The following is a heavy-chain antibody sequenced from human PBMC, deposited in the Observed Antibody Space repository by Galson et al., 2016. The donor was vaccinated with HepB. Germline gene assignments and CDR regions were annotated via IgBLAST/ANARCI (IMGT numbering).Heavy chain of an antibody. CDR3: ARGLAPDYYYYYGMDV. Sequence: SLRLSCAASGFTVSSNYMSWVRQAPGKGLEWVSVIYSGGSTYADSVKGRFTISRDNSKNTLYLQLNSLRDEDTAVYYWARGLAPDYYYYYGMDVWGQGTLVIVSS. CDR1: GFTVSSNY. V-gene: IGHV3-66*01. D-gene: IGHD3-9*01. J-gene: IGHJ6*02. CDR2: IYSGGST.